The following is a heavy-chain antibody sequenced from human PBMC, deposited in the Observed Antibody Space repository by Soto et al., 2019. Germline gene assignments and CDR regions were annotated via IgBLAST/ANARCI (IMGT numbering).Heavy chain of an antibody. V-gene: IGHV1-18*01. CDR3: SRDYYDFWSGYHAPPPIDY. Sequence: QVQLVQSGADVKKPGASVKVSCKASGYTFTNYGISWVRQAPGHGLEWMGWISAYNGNTNYAQKLQGRLTMTTDTSTSTAYMELRSLRSDATAVYYCSRDYYDFWSGYHAPPPIDYWGQGPLVTVSS. CDR1: GYTFTNYG. CDR2: ISAYNGNT. J-gene: IGHJ4*02. D-gene: IGHD3-3*01.